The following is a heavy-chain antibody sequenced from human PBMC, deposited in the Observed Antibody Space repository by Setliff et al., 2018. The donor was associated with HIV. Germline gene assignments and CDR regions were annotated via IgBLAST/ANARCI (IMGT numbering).Heavy chain of an antibody. V-gene: IGHV4-59*12. J-gene: IGHJ4*02. Sequence: SETLSLTCTVSGASISTYYWSWIRQPPGKGLAWLGYIFYSGSSNYNPSLKSRVTMSVDTSKNQFSLKLSSLTAADTAVYYCARVNALIRAPFDYWGQGALVTVSS. CDR2: IFYSGSS. CDR3: ARVNALIRAPFDY. CDR1: GASISTYY.